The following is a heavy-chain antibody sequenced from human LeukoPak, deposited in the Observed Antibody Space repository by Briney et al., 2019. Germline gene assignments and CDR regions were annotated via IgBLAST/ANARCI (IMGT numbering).Heavy chain of an antibody. Sequence: GTSLRLSCAASGFTFSSYGMQWVRQAPGKGLEWVAVISYEGSTSYYADSVKGRFTISRDNSKNTLYLQMNGLRAEDTAVYYCAKEGFGNYYSAYFDYWGQGTLVTVSS. CDR1: GFTFSSYG. CDR3: AKEGFGNYYSAYFDY. V-gene: IGHV3-30*18. CDR2: ISYEGSTS. J-gene: IGHJ4*02. D-gene: IGHD1-26*01.